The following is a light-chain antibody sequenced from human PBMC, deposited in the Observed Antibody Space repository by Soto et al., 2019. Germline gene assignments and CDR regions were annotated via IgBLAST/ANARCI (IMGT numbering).Light chain of an antibody. CDR3: QQYRTSPQLT. Sequence: EIGLTPAPNNPALSPGGKATLLCRASQKLKSKEFAWYQQKPGQAPRLIIYIASRRPTGIPDRFSGSGSGTDFTLTISRLEPEDFAVYYCQQYRTSPQLTFGGGTKVEIK. V-gene: IGKV3-20*01. CDR1: QKLKSKE. J-gene: IGKJ4*01. CDR2: IAS.